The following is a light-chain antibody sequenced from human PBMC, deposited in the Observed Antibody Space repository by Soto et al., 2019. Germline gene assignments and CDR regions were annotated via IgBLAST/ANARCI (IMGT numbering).Light chain of an antibody. CDR1: PSINKY. J-gene: IGKJ4*01. CDR2: TTS. Sequence: DIQMTQSPSSLSASVGDRVTIPCRASPSINKYFNWYQQKSGKAPKLLISTTSNLQSGVPSRFSGSGSGTDFTLTITSLQPEDVATYYCQQCDSFPLTFGGGTKVEIK. V-gene: IGKV1-39*01. CDR3: QQCDSFPLT.